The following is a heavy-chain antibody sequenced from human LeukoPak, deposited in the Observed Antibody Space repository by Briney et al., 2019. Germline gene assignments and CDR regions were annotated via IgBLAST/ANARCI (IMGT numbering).Heavy chain of an antibody. J-gene: IGHJ2*01. CDR1: GYTLTELS. D-gene: IGHD3-22*01. CDR2: FDPEDSET. V-gene: IGHV1-24*01. Sequence: ASVKVSCKVSGYTLTELSMHWVRQAPGKGLEWMGGFDPEDSETIYAQKFQGRVTMTEDTSTDTAYMELSSLRSEDTAVYYCATGHYYYDSSGYYDAWYFDLWGRGTLVTVSS. CDR3: ATGHYYYDSSGYYDAWYFDL.